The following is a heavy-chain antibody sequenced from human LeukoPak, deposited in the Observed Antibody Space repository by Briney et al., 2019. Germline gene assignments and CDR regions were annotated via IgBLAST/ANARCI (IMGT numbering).Heavy chain of an antibody. D-gene: IGHD3-9*01. V-gene: IGHV3-9*01. CDR3: AKDTGYDILTGYPDY. Sequence: GGSLRFSCAASGFTFDNYAMPWVRQAPGKGLEWVSGISGNSGSIGYADSVKGRFTISRDNFKNSLYLQMNSLRAEDTAVYYCAKDTGYDILTGYPDYWDQGTLVTVSS. CDR2: ISGNSGSI. CDR1: GFTFDNYA. J-gene: IGHJ4*02.